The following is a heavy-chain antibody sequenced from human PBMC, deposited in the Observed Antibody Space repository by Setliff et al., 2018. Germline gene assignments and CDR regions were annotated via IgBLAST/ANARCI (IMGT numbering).Heavy chain of an antibody. CDR2: IYSDGSA. CDR1: GGIIYDHW. D-gene: IGHD3-3*01. Sequence: LSLTCSVSGGIIYDHWWTWIRQPAGAGLEWIGRIYSDGSADYNPSLRSRVTISVDKSKNQFFLKLTSMTGADTALYFCARERQGGFLEWAPFDSWGQGVVVTVSS. V-gene: IGHV4-4*07. J-gene: IGHJ4*02. CDR3: ARERQGGFLEWAPFDS.